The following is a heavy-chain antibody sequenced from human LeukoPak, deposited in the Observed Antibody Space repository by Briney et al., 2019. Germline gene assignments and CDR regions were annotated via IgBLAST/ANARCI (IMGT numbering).Heavy chain of an antibody. CDR3: AAGITMVRGVIRGDYFDY. D-gene: IGHD3-10*01. Sequence: SETLSLTCTVSGGSISSYYWSWIRQPPGKGLEWIGYIYSSGSTNYNPSLKSRVTISVDTSKNQFSLKLSSVTAADTAVHYCAAGITMVRGVIRGDYFDYWGQGTLVTVSS. J-gene: IGHJ4*02. V-gene: IGHV4-59*12. CDR1: GGSISSYY. CDR2: IYSSGST.